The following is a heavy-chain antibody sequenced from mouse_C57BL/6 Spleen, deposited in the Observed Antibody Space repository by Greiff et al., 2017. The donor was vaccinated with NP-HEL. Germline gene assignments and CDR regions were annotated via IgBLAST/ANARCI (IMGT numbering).Heavy chain of an antibody. D-gene: IGHD2-4*01. J-gene: IGHJ4*01. CDR3: ARCDYDGYYAMDY. V-gene: IGHV1-63*01. CDR2: IYPGGGYT. Sequence: VKLMESGAELVRPGTSVKMSCKASGYTFTNYWIGWAKQRPGHGLEWIGDIYPGGGYTNYNEKFKGKATLTADKSSSTAYMQFSSLTSEDSAIYYCARCDYDGYYAMDYWGQGTSVTVSS. CDR1: GYTFTNYW.